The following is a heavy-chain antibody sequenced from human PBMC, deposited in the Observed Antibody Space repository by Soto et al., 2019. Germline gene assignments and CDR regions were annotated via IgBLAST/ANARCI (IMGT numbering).Heavy chain of an antibody. CDR3: ARQGITGNAYYFDY. CDR1: GFSLSTSGMC. Sequence: SGPTLVNPTQTLTLTCTFSGFSLSTSGMCVSWIRQPPGKALEWLARIDWDDDKYYSTSLKTRLTISKDTSKNQVVLTMTNMDPVDTATYYCARQGITGNAYYFDYWGQGTLVTVSS. CDR2: IDWDDDK. J-gene: IGHJ4*02. V-gene: IGHV2-70*11. D-gene: IGHD1-20*01.